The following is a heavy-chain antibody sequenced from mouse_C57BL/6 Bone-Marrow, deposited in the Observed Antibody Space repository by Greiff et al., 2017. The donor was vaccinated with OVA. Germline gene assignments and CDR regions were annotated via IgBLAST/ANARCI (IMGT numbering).Heavy chain of an antibody. Sequence: EVKVVESGGGLVQSGRSLRLSCATSGFTFSDFYMEWVRQAPGKGLEWIAASRNKANDYTTEYSASVKGRFIVSRDTSQSILYLQMNALRAEDTAIYYCARDAGEARDYWGQGTSVTVSS. CDR1: GFTFSDFY. CDR2: SRNKANDYTT. J-gene: IGHJ4*01. CDR3: ARDAGEARDY. V-gene: IGHV7-1*01.